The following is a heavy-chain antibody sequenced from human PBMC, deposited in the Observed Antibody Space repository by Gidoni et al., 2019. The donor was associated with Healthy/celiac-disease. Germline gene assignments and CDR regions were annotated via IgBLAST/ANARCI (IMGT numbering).Heavy chain of an antibody. V-gene: IGHV1-69*01. CDR1: GGTFSSYA. D-gene: IGHD3-22*01. CDR3: ARDGRYYDSSGYYTWYFDL. J-gene: IGHJ2*01. CDR2: IIPIFGTA. Sequence: QVQLVQSGAEVKKPGSSVTVSCKASGGTFSSYAISWVRQAPGQGLEWMGGIIPIFGTANYAQKFQGRVTITADESTSTAYMELSSLRSEDTAVYYCARDGRYYDSSGYYTWYFDLWGRGALVTVSS.